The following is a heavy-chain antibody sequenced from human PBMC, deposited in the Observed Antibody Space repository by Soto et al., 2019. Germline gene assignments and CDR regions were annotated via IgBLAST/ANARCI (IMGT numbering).Heavy chain of an antibody. Sequence: WARQAPGQGREYVSSITSSGEHTFYADSVKGRFTISRDNSKGILHLQMNSLRAEDTAIYHSAKGVSDRAANAWGQGTGVTVSS. D-gene: IGHD2-15*01. CDR3: AKGVSDRAANA. J-gene: IGHJ5*02. CDR2: ITSSGEHT. V-gene: IGHV3-23*01.